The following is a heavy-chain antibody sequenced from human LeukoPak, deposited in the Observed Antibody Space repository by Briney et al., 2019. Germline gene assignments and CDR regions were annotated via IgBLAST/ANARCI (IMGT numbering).Heavy chain of an antibody. V-gene: IGHV3-48*03. J-gene: IGHJ4*02. D-gene: IGHD3-22*01. CDR1: GFTFSSYE. CDR2: ISSSGSTI. CDR3: AKVASYDSSGYYDY. Sequence: PGGSLRLSCAASGFTFSSYEMNWVRQAPGKGLEWVSYISSSGSTIYYADSVKGRFTISRDNSKNTLYLQMNSLRAEDTAVYYCAKVASYDSSGYYDYWGQGTLVTVSS.